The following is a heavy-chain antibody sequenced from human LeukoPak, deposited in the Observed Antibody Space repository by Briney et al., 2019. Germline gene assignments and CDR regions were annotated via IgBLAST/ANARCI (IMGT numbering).Heavy chain of an antibody. V-gene: IGHV3-23*01. J-gene: IGHJ4*02. CDR2: ISGSGGST. CDR1: GFTFSSYS. D-gene: IGHD6-13*01. CDR3: AKVLAANYYFDY. Sequence: GGSLRLSCAASGFTFSSYSMNWVRQAPGKGLEWVSAISGSGGSTYYADSVKGRFTISRDNSKNTLYLQMNSLRAEDTAVYYCAKVLAANYYFDYWGQGTLVTVSS.